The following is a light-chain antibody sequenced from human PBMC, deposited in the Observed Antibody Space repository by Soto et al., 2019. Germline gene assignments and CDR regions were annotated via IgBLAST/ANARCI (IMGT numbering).Light chain of an antibody. Sequence: DIQMTQSPSTLPASVGDRVTITCRASQSISTWLAWYQQQPGKAPKLLIYKASSLQSGVPSRFSGSGSGTQFTLTINTLQPDDFATYYYQQYDSYPYTFGQGTKLEIK. J-gene: IGKJ2*01. CDR2: KAS. CDR3: QQYDSYPYT. CDR1: QSISTW. V-gene: IGKV1-5*03.